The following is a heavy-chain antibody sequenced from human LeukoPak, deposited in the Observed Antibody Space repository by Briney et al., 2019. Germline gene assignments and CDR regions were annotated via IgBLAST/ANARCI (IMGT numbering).Heavy chain of an antibody. D-gene: IGHD3-10*01. V-gene: IGHV4-34*01. CDR1: GGSFSGYY. Sequence: SETLSLTCAVYGGSFSGYYWSWIRQPPGKGLEWIGEINHSGSTNYNPSLKSRVSISVDTSKNHFSLKLSSVTAADTAVYYCARGTGINPYYYYGMDVWGQGTTVTVSS. CDR2: INHSGST. CDR3: ARGTGINPYYYYGMDV. J-gene: IGHJ6*02.